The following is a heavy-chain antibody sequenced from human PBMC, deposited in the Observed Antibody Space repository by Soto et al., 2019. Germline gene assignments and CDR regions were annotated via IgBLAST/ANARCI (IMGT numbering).Heavy chain of an antibody. CDR3: ARGPYSSSPYDCGMDV. CDR2: IIPIFGTA. V-gene: IGHV1-69*01. J-gene: IGHJ6*02. D-gene: IGHD6-6*01. CDR1: GGTFSSYA. Sequence: QVQLVQSGAEVKKPGSSVKVSCKASGGTFSSYAISWVRQAPGQGLEWMGGIIPIFGTANYAQKFQGRVTITADESTSKASMELSSLRSEDTAVYYCARGPYSSSPYDCGMDVWGQGTTVTVSS.